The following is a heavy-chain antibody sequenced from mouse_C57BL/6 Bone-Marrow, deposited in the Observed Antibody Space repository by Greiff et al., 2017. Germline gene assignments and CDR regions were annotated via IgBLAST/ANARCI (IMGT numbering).Heavy chain of an antibody. D-gene: IGHD2-4*01. CDR3: ARVYDNDYAMDY. Sequence: EVQLQPSGPELVKPGASVKISCKASGYSFTDYNMNWVKQSNGKSLEWIGVLNPNYGTTSYNQKFKGKATLTVDPSSSTAYMQLNSLTSDDSAVYYCARVYDNDYAMDYWGQGTSVTVSS. J-gene: IGHJ4*01. CDR1: GYSFTDYN. CDR2: LNPNYGTT. V-gene: IGHV1-39*01.